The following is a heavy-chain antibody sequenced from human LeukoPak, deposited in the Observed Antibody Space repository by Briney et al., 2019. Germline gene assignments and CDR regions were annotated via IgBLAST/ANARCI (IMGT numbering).Heavy chain of an antibody. CDR3: AREGSSRRDGMDV. Sequence: ASVKVSCKASGYTFTSYYMHWVRQAPGQGLEWMGIINPSGGSTSYAQKFQGRVILTSDTSTSTVYMELSSLRSEDTAVYYCAREGSSRRDGMDVWGQGTLVTVSS. V-gene: IGHV1-46*01. D-gene: IGHD6-13*01. J-gene: IGHJ6*02. CDR2: INPSGGST. CDR1: GYTFTSYY.